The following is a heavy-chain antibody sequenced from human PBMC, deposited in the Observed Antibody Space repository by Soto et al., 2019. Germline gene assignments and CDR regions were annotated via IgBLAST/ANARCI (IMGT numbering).Heavy chain of an antibody. J-gene: IGHJ6*02. CDR3: ARDREVFGGYYYYYGMDV. D-gene: IGHD1-26*01. V-gene: IGHV3-33*01. CDR2: IWYDGSNK. Sequence: GGSLRLSCAASGFTFSSYGMHWVRQAPGKGLEWVAVIWYDGSNKYYADSVKGRFTISRDNSKNTLYLQMNSLRAEDTAVYYCARDREVFGGYYYYYGMDVWGQGTTVTVSS. CDR1: GFTFSSYG.